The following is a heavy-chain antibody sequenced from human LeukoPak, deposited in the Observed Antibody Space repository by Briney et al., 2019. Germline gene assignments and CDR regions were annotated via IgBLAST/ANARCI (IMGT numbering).Heavy chain of an antibody. V-gene: IGHV3-23*01. Sequence: GGSLRLSCAASGFTLSSYAMSWVRQAPGKGLEWVSAISGSGGSTYYADSVRGRFTISRDNSKNTLYLQMNSLRAEDTAVYYCAKATDYSNYYYYYYMDVWGKGTTVTVSS. CDR3: AKATDYSNYYYYYYMDV. J-gene: IGHJ6*03. D-gene: IGHD4-11*01. CDR2: ISGSGGST. CDR1: GFTLSSYA.